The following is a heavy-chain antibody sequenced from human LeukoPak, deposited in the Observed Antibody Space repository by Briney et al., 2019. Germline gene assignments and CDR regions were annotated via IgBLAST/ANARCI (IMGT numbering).Heavy chain of an antibody. CDR2: IYYSGST. J-gene: IGHJ3*02. CDR3: ARDSGGYYYDRAFDI. Sequence: SETLSLTCTVSGGSISSSSYYWGWIRQPPGKGLEWIGSIYYSGSTYYNPSLKSRVTISVDTSKNQFSLKLSSVTAADTAVYYCARDSGGYYYDRAFDIWGQGTMVTVSS. CDR1: GGSISSSSYY. D-gene: IGHD1-26*01. V-gene: IGHV4-39*07.